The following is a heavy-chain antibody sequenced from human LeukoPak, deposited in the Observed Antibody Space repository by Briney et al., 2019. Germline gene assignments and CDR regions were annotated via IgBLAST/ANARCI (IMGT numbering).Heavy chain of an antibody. CDR3: AKQMVERPHYYYMDV. V-gene: IGHV3-30*02. CDR1: GLIFSSFG. J-gene: IGHJ6*03. D-gene: IGHD2-15*01. CDR2: IQDDESNK. Sequence: GGPLRLSYAGSGLIFSSFGMNWVGQAPGKGLKWLAFIQDDESNKFYADSVKGRFTISRDNSKNTLFLQRNSLRPEDTALYYCAKQMVERPHYYYMDVWGKGTTVTVSS.